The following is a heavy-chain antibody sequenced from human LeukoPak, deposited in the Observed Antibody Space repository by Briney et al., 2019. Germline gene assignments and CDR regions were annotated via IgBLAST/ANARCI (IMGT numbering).Heavy chain of an antibody. J-gene: IGHJ4*02. CDR2: INHSGST. CDR3: ARRNYYYDSSGYYYFDY. CDR1: GGSFSGYY. Sequence: PSETLSLTCAVYGGSFSGYYWSWIRQPPGKGLEWIGEINHSGSTNYNPSLKSRVTISVDTSKNQFSLKLSSVTAADTAVYYCARRNYYYDSSGYYYFDYWGQGTLVTVSS. D-gene: IGHD3-22*01. V-gene: IGHV4-34*01.